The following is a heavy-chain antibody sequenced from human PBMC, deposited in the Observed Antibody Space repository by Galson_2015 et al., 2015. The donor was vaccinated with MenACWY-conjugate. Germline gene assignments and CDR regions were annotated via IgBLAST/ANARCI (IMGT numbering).Heavy chain of an antibody. J-gene: IGHJ4*02. Sequence: SLRLSCAASGFSVSSEYMSWVRQTPGKGLEWVSIIYRDGKTYYADSVKGRFTISRDNAKNSLYLQMSSLGAEDTAVYYCARDRLGAYYYGSGRGPDYWGQGTLVTVSS. CDR2: IYRDGKT. CDR3: ARDRLGAYYYGSGRGPDY. V-gene: IGHV3-53*01. D-gene: IGHD3-10*01. CDR1: GFSVSSEY.